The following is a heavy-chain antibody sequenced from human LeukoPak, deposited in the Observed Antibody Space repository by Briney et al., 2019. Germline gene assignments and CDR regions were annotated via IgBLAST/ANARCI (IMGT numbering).Heavy chain of an antibody. J-gene: IGHJ4*02. CDR3: VRSVGSNTL. D-gene: IGHD4-23*01. V-gene: IGHV3-21*01. CDR2: ISTSGTYT. CDR1: GFTFSDCS. Sequence: MPWGSLRLSCAASGFTFSDCSMNWVRQAPGKGLEWVSSISTSGTYTYYGDSVKGRFTISRDNAKNSLFLQMNSLRAEDTAVYFCVRSVGSNTLWGQGTLVTVSS.